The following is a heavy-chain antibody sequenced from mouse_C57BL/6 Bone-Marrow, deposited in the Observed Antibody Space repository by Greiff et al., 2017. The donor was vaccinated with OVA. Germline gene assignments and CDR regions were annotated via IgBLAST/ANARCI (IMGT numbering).Heavy chain of an antibody. CDR2: INPNNGGT. V-gene: IGHV1-18*01. CDR3: ARCPYDGCYAMDY. J-gene: IGHJ4*01. CDR1: GYTFTDYN. D-gene: IGHD2-3*01. Sequence: EVQLVESGPELVKPGASVKIPCKASGYTFTDYNMDWVKQSHGKSLEWIGDINPNNGGTIYNQKFKGKATLTVDKSSSTAYMELRSLTSEDTAVYYCARCPYDGCYAMDYWGQGTSVTVSS.